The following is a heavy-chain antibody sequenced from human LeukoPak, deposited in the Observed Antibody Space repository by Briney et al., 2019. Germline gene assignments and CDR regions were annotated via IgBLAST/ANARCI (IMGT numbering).Heavy chain of an antibody. Sequence: GGSLRLSCAASGFTFSNYNMNWVRQAPGKGLEWVAYITLSRTTIYYADSVKGRFTISRDNAKNSLYLQMNSLRAEDTAVYYCAELGITMIGGVWGKGTTVTISS. V-gene: IGHV3-48*04. J-gene: IGHJ6*04. CDR1: GFTFSNYN. CDR3: AELGITMIGGV. CDR2: ITLSRTTI. D-gene: IGHD3-10*02.